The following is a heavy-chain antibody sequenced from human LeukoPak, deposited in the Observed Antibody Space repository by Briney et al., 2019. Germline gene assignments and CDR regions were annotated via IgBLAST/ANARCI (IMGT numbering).Heavy chain of an antibody. Sequence: GGSLRLSCAASGFDFSTYSIDWVRQAPGKGLEWVSYISSSSSNIYYADSVKGRFTISRDNSKNTLYLQMNSLRAEDTAVYYCAKRVGYYYMDVWGKGTMVTVSS. D-gene: IGHD1-26*01. CDR2: ISSSSSNI. CDR1: GFDFSTYS. V-gene: IGHV3-48*01. CDR3: AKRVGYYYMDV. J-gene: IGHJ6*03.